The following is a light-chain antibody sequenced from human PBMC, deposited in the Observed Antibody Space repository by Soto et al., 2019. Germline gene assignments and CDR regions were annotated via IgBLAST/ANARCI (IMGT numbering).Light chain of an antibody. Sequence: QSALTQPASVSGSPGQSITISCTGTSSDVASYDLVSGYQQHPGKAPKLMIYEGTKRPSGVSDRFSGSNSGNTASLTISGLQAEDEADYYCCSYVGSSSPAIFGGGTKLTVL. CDR1: SSDVASYDL. J-gene: IGLJ2*01. V-gene: IGLV2-23*01. CDR2: EGT. CDR3: CSYVGSSSPAI.